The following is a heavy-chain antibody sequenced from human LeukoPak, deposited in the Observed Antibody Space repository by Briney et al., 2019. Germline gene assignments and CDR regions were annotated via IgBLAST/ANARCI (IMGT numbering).Heavy chain of an antibody. Sequence: ASVKVSCKASGYTFISYGISWVRQAPGQGLEWMGWISGYNGNTNYAQKLQGRVTMTTDTSTGTAYMELRSLRSDDTAVYYCARAQLRRYFDYWGRGTLVTVSS. CDR2: ISGYNGNT. CDR1: GYTFISYG. CDR3: ARAQLRRYFDY. J-gene: IGHJ4*02. D-gene: IGHD5-18*01. V-gene: IGHV1-18*01.